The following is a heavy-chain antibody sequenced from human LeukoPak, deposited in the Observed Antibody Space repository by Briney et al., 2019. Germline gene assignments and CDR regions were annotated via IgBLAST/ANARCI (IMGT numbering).Heavy chain of an antibody. CDR1: EFTVSSHY. Sequence: PGGSLGLSCAASEFTVSSHYMSWVRQAPGKGMEWVSVIYTDGRTFYADSVKGRFTISRDNSKNTLYLQMNSLRAEDTAVYYCAITGESSNWFLYFDYWGQGTLVTVSS. CDR3: AITGESSNWFLYFDY. J-gene: IGHJ4*02. CDR2: IYTDGRT. D-gene: IGHD3-16*01. V-gene: IGHV3-53*01.